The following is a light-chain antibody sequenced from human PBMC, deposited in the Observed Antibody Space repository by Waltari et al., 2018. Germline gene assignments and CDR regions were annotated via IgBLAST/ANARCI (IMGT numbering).Light chain of an antibody. V-gene: IGKV4-1*01. CDR2: WAS. CDR1: QSVLYSSNNLNY. J-gene: IGKJ4*01. CDR3: QQLYGTPLT. Sequence: IVMTQSPDSLAVSLGETATINCTSSQSVLYSSNNLNYFAWYQQKPGQPPKVIIYWASTRESGVPDRFSGSGSGTDFTLTISSLQAEDVAVYYCQQLYGTPLTFGGGTKVEIK.